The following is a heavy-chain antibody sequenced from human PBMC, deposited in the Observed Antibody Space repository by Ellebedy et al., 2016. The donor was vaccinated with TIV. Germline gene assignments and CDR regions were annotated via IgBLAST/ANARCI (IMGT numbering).Heavy chain of an antibody. CDR1: GGSFSGYY. CDR2: INHSGST. CDR3: AIAVAGKGDFDY. J-gene: IGHJ4*02. V-gene: IGHV4-34*01. D-gene: IGHD6-19*01. Sequence: SETLSLTCAVYGGSFSGYYWSWIRQPPGKGLEWIGEINHSGSTNYNPSLKSRVTISVDTSKNQFSLKLSSVTAADTAVYYCAIAVAGKGDFDYWGQGTLVTVSS.